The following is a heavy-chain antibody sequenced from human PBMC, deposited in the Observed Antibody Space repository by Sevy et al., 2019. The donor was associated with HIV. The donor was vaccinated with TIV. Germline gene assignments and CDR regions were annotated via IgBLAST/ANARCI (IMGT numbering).Heavy chain of an antibody. CDR2: ISYDGSNK. CDR3: ARADYGDYSGEFDY. V-gene: IGHV3-30-3*01. Sequence: GGSLRLSCAASGITFSSHAMHWVCQAPGKGLEWVTIISYDGSNKYYADSVKGRFTISRDNSKNTLYLQMNSLRAEDTAVYYCARADYGDYSGEFDYWGQGTLVTVSS. D-gene: IGHD4-17*01. CDR1: GITFSSHA. J-gene: IGHJ4*02.